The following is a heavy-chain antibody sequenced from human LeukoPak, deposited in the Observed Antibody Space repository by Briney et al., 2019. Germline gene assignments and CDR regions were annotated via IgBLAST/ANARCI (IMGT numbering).Heavy chain of an antibody. J-gene: IGHJ3*02. V-gene: IGHV3-11*04. CDR1: GFTFSDHY. Sequence: PGGSLRLSCAASGFTFSDHYMDWVRQAPGKGLEWVAYITNSGSTIDYADSVKGRFTISRDNARNSLYLQMSSLRAEDTAVYYCVRGGGPSYKYNAFDIWGQGTMVTVSS. D-gene: IGHD2-15*01. CDR3: VRGGGPSYKYNAFDI. CDR2: ITNSGSTI.